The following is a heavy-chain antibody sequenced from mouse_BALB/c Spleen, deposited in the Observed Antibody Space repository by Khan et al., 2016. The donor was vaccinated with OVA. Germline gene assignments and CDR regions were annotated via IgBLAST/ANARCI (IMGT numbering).Heavy chain of an antibody. D-gene: IGHD1-1*01. J-gene: IGHJ3*01. CDR2: VSTGGHYT. V-gene: IGHV5-6*01. CDR3: ARLAYYYDSEGFAY. Sequence: EVHLVESGGDVVKPGGSLKLSCAAPGFTFSTYGMSWVRQTPDKRLEWVATVSTGGHYTYYPDTVKGRFTISRDNAKNTLYLQMNSLKSEDTAMFYCARLAYYYDSEGFAYWGQGTLVTVSA. CDR1: GFTFSTYG.